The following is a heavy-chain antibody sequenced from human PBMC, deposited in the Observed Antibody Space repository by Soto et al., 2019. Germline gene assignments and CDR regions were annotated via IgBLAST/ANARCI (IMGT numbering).Heavy chain of an antibody. J-gene: IGHJ6*02. CDR2: IYYNSGSH. CDR1: GGSIRSGGYF. V-gene: IGHV4-31*03. CDR3: TIDKPLPYYSNSGKGYYGMDV. Sequence: QVQLQESGPGLVKPSQTLSLTCIVSGGSIRSGGYFWSWIRQHPGKGLEWIGNIYYNSGSHYYTPSPKSRVSIAVDESKNQFSLYLRSVTAADTAVYFCTIDKPLPYYSNSGKGYYGMDVWGQGTTVIVS. D-gene: IGHD3-10*01.